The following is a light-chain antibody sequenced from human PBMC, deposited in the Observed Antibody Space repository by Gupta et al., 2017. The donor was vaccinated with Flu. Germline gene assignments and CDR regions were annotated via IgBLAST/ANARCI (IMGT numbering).Light chain of an antibody. J-gene: IGLJ1*01. CDR2: EVS. CDR1: SSDVGGYNY. CDR3: CSYTSSITYV. Sequence: QSALTQPASVSGSPGQSITMSCTGTSSDVGGYNYVSWYQQHPGKAPKLIIYEVSNQPSGVSNRFSGSKSGNTASLTISGLQAEDEADYYCCSYTSSITYVFGGGTTVTVL. V-gene: IGLV2-14*01.